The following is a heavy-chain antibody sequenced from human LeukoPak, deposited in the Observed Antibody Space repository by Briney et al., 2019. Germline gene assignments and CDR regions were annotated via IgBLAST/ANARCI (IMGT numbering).Heavy chain of an antibody. CDR3: VRDTPGVGIDY. Sequence: GGSLRLSCAASGFTFSSYAMSWVRQAPGKELEWVSAISGSGGSTYYADSVKGRFTISRDNAKNTLFLQMNSLRAEDTALYYCVRDTPGVGIDYWGQGTLVTVSS. J-gene: IGHJ4*02. D-gene: IGHD1-14*01. CDR2: ISGSGGST. CDR1: GFTFSSYA. V-gene: IGHV3-23*01.